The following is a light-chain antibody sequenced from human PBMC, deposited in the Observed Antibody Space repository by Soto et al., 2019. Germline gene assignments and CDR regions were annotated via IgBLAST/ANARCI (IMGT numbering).Light chain of an antibody. J-gene: IGLJ1*01. CDR3: SSFTSSTTRV. Sequence: QSALTQPASVSGSPGQSITISCTGSSSDVGGYDYVSWYQQYPDKAPKLMIYDVSNRPSGVSNRFSGSKSGNTASLTISGLQADDEADYYCSSFTSSTTRVFGTGTQLTVL. CDR1: SSDVGGYDY. V-gene: IGLV2-14*01. CDR2: DVS.